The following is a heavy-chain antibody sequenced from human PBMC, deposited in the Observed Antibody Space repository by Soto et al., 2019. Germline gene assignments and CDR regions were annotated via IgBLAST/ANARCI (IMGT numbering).Heavy chain of an antibody. D-gene: IGHD3-3*01. CDR1: GFTFSNYG. V-gene: IGHV3-23*01. CDR3: AKKVTIYAVDTADY. CDR2: MSGSGDDA. Sequence: PGGSLRLSCAASGFTFSNYGMSWVRQAPGKGLEWVSVMSGSGDDAYYADSVKGRFTISRDNSKNMLYLQMNSLRAEDTAVYFCAKKVTIYAVDTADYWGQGTQVTVSS. J-gene: IGHJ4*02.